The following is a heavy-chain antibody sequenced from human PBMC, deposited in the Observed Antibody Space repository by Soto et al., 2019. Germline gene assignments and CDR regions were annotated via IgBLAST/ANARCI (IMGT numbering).Heavy chain of an antibody. CDR3: AKGGTHGAWFDP. CDR1: GGSISSGGYS. J-gene: IGHJ5*02. Sequence: SETLSLTCAVSGGSISSGGYSWSWIRQPPGKGLEWIGYIYYSGTTNYGPSLKSRVTISVDRSKNQFSLKLSSVTAADTAVYYCAKGGTHGAWFDPWGQGALVTVSS. V-gene: IGHV4-30-2*01. D-gene: IGHD3-16*01. CDR2: IYYSGTT.